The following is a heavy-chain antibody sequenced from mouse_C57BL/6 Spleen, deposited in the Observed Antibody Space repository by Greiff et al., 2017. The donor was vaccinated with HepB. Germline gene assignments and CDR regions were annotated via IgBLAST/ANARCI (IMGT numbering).Heavy chain of an antibody. J-gene: IGHJ2*01. V-gene: IGHV1-50*01. CDR1: GYTFTSYW. CDR2: IDPSDSYT. D-gene: IGHD1-1*01. Sequence: QVQLQQPGAELVKPGASVKLSCKASGYTFTSYWMQWVKQRPGQGLEWIGEIDPSDSYTNYNQKFKGKATLTVDTSSSTAYMQLSSLTSEDSAVYYCARQGYGSSYYFDYWGQGTTLTGSS. CDR3: ARQGYGSSYYFDY.